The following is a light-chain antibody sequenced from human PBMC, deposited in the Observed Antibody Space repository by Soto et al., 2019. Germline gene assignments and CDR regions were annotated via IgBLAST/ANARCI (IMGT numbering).Light chain of an antibody. CDR2: DVS. Sequence: QSALTPPASVSGSPGQSITLSCTGTSSDVGGYNYVSWYQQHPGKAPKLMIYDVSNRPSGVSNRFSGSKSGNTASLTISGLQAEDEADYNCSSYTSSSTVVFGGGTKLTV. CDR1: SSDVGGYNY. J-gene: IGLJ2*01. V-gene: IGLV2-14*01. CDR3: SSYTSSSTVV.